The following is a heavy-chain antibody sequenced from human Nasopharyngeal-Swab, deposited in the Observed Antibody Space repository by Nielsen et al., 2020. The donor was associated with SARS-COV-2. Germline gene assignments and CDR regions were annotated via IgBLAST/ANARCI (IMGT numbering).Heavy chain of an antibody. V-gene: IGHV3-23*01. CDR2: TSGSGGST. Sequence: GASLKISCAASGFTFSSYAMSWVRQAPGKGLEWVSATSGSGGSTYYADSVKGRFTISRDNSKNTLYLQMNSLRAEDTAVYYCAKDDTLFDYWGQGTLVTVSS. CDR1: GFTFSSYA. J-gene: IGHJ4*02. CDR3: AKDDTLFDY.